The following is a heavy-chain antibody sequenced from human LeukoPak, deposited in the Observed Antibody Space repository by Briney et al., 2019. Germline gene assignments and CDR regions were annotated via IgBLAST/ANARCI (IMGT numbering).Heavy chain of an antibody. CDR3: ARVGGSGKFSDYYYYMDA. V-gene: IGHV3-7*01. Sequence: QPGGSLRLSCAASGFTFSSYWMSWVRQAPGKGLEWVANIKQDGSEKYYVDSVKGRFTISRDNAKNSLYLQMNSLRAEDTAVYYCARVGGSGKFSDYYYYMDAWGKGTTVTVSS. CDR2: IKQDGSEK. J-gene: IGHJ6*03. D-gene: IGHD3-10*01. CDR1: GFTFSSYW.